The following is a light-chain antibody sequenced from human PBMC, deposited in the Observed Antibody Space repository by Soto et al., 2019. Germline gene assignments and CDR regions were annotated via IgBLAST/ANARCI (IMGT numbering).Light chain of an antibody. Sequence: EIVLTQSPGTLSLSPGDRATLSCKASQSVRTYVAWYQQKPGQAPRLLIYDASSRATGIPARFSGSGSGTDFTLTISSLEPEDFAVYYCQQRSNWPITFGQGTRLDIK. CDR1: QSVRTY. J-gene: IGKJ5*01. CDR2: DAS. V-gene: IGKV3-11*01. CDR3: QQRSNWPIT.